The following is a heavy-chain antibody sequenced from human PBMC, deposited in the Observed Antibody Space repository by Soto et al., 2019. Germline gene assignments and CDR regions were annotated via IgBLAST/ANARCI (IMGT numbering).Heavy chain of an antibody. CDR1: GGSFSGYY. J-gene: IGHJ4*02. CDR3: ASVLVDY. V-gene: IGHV4-34*01. CDR2: INHSGST. Sequence: SETLSLTCAVYGGSFSGYYWSWIRQPPGKGLEWIGEINHSGSTNYNPSLKSRVTISVDTSKNKFSLKLSSVTAADTAVYYCASVLVDYWGQGTMVTVSS.